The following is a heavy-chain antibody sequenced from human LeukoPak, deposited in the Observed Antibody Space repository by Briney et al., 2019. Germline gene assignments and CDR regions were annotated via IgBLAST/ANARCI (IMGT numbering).Heavy chain of an antibody. J-gene: IGHJ5*02. D-gene: IGHD2-2*01. V-gene: IGHV6-1*01. CDR2: TYYRPTLYN. Sequence: SQTLSLTCAISGDSVSSNSVTWNWIRQSPSRGLEWLGRTYYRPTLYNDYAVSVRGRITVNPDTSKNQFSLHLNSVTPEDTAVYYCARRLTQYDCFDPWGQGILVTVSS. CDR3: ARRLTQYDCFDP. CDR1: GDSVSSNSVT.